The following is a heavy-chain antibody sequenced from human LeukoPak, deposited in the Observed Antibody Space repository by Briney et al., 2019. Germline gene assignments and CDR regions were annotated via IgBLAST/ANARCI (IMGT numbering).Heavy chain of an antibody. CDR3: ARGGRPGPVGY. CDR1: GGSFSGYY. V-gene: IGHV4-34*01. CDR2: INHSGST. Sequence: SETPSLTCAVYGGSFSGYYWSWIRQPPGKGLEWIGEINHSGSTNYNPSLKSRVTISVDTSKNQFSLKLSSVTAADTAVYYCARGGRPGPVGYWGQGTLVTVSS. J-gene: IGHJ4*02.